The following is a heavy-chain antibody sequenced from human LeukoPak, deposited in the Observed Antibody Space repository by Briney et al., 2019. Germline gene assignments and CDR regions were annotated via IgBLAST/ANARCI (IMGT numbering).Heavy chain of an antibody. V-gene: IGHV3-21*01. D-gene: IGHD6-19*01. CDR3: ARVGYSSGWRAPDFDY. J-gene: IGHJ4*02. Sequence: GGSLRLSCAASGFTFSAYSLNWVRQAPGKGLEWISSISFSGTYIYYADSVKGRITISRDNAKKSLYLQMNSLRAEDTAFYYCARVGYSSGWRAPDFDYWGQGTLVTVSS. CDR2: ISFSGTYI. CDR1: GFTFSAYS.